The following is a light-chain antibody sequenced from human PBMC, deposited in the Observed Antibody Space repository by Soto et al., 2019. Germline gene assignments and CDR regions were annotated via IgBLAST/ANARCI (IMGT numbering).Light chain of an antibody. Sequence: EIVLTQSPGTLSLSPGERATLSCRASQSVGSTYLAWYQQKPGRAPKLLIYGVSSRATGIPDRFSGSGSGTDFTLTISRLEPEDFAVYYCQQYGTSPLTFGPGIKVDI. CDR2: GVS. V-gene: IGKV3-20*01. J-gene: IGKJ3*01. CDR1: QSVGSTY. CDR3: QQYGTSPLT.